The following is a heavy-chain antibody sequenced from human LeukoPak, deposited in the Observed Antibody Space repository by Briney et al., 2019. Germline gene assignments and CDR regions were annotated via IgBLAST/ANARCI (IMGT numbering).Heavy chain of an antibody. CDR1: GFTFTSYA. V-gene: IGHV3-23*01. CDR2: ISGSGGST. Sequence: GGSLRLSCAASGFTFTSYAMSWVRQAPGKGLEWVSAISGSGGSTYYADSVKGRFTISRDNSKNTLYLQMNSLRAEDTAVYYCANLGQYSGYDSDYWGQGTLVTVSS. D-gene: IGHD5-12*01. CDR3: ANLGQYSGYDSDY. J-gene: IGHJ4*02.